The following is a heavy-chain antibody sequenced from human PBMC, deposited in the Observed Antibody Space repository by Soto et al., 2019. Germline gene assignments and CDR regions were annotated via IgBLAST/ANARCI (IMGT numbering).Heavy chain of an antibody. V-gene: IGHV3-53*01. CDR2: INSSGST. CDR1: GFTVSSHY. Sequence: PGGSLRLSCAPSGFTVSSHYMSWVRQAPGKGLEWVSVINSSGSTYYADSVKGRFTISRDHSRNTLYLQMNSLRVEDTAVYYCAREVFCSSSSCQVRYGMDVWGQGTTVTVSS. CDR3: AREVFCSSSSCQVRYGMDV. D-gene: IGHD2-2*01. J-gene: IGHJ6*02.